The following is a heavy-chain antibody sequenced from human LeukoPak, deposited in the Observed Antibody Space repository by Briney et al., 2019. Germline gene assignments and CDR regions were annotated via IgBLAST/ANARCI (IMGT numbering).Heavy chain of an antibody. V-gene: IGHV2-70*01. D-gene: IGHD6-13*01. Sequence: SGPALVKPTQTLTLTCTFSGFSLSTSGMCVSWIRQPPGKALEGLALIDWDDDKYYSTSLKTRLTISKDASKNQVVLTMTNRDPVDTATYYCAQDYVIAAAGRYYYYGMDVWGKGTTVTVSS. CDR1: GFSLSTSGMC. CDR2: IDWDDDK. CDR3: AQDYVIAAAGRYYYYGMDV. J-gene: IGHJ6*04.